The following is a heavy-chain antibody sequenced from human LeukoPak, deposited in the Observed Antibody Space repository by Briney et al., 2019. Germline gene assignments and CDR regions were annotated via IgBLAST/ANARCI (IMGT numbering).Heavy chain of an antibody. Sequence: PSETLSLTCAVYGGSFSGYYWSWIRQPPGKGLEWIGEINHSGSTNYNPSLKSRVTISVDTSKNQFSLKLSSVTAADTAVYYCAGLSEYCSSTSCTSWFDPWGQGTLVTVSS. J-gene: IGHJ5*02. V-gene: IGHV4-34*01. CDR2: INHSGST. CDR1: GGSFSGYY. D-gene: IGHD2-2*01. CDR3: AGLSEYCSSTSCTSWFDP.